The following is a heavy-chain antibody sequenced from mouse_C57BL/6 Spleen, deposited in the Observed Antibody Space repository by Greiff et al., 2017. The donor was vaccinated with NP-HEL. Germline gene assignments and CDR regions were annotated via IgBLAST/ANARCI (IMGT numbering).Heavy chain of an antibody. Sequence: QVQLQQSGAELVRPGTSVKVSCKASGYAFTNYLIEWVKQRPGQGLEWIGVINPGSGGTNYNEKFKGKATLTADKSSSTAYMQLSSLTSEDSAVYFCARDGSSFDYWGQGTTLTVSS. CDR1: GYAFTNYL. D-gene: IGHD1-1*01. V-gene: IGHV1-54*01. J-gene: IGHJ2*01. CDR2: INPGSGGT. CDR3: ARDGSSFDY.